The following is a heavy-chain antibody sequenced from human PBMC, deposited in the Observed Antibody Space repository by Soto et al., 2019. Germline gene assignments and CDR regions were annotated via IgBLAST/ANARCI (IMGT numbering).Heavy chain of an antibody. V-gene: IGHV3-23*01. D-gene: IGHD2-15*01. Sequence: PGGSLRLSCAASGFTFSSYAMSWVRQAPRKGLEWVSAISGSGGSTYYADSVKGRFTISRDNSKNTLYLQMNSLRAEDTAVYYCAKVNIRYCSGGSCYADYFDYWGQGTLVTVSS. CDR2: ISGSGGST. CDR3: AKVNIRYCSGGSCYADYFDY. CDR1: GFTFSSYA. J-gene: IGHJ4*02.